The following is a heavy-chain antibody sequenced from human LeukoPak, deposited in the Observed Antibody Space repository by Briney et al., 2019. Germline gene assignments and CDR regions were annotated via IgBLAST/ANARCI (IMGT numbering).Heavy chain of an antibody. CDR3: ARSTVYCIDV. CDR1: GGSISSSSYY. J-gene: IGHJ6*03. V-gene: IGHV4-39*07. D-gene: IGHD2-8*02. CDR2: IYYSGST. Sequence: PSETLSLTCTVSGGSISSSSYYWGWIRQPPGKGLEWIGSIYYSGSTYYNPSLKSRVTISVDTSKNQFSLKLTSVTAADTAVYYCARSTVYCIDVWGKGTTVTVAS.